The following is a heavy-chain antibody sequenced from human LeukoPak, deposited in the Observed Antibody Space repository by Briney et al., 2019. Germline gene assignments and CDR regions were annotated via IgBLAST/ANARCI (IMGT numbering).Heavy chain of an antibody. V-gene: IGHV4-61*02. D-gene: IGHD3-10*01. CDR2: IYTSGST. Sequence: SETLSLTCTVSGGSISSGSYYWSWIRQPAGKGLEWIGRIYTSGSTNYNPSLKSRVTISVDTSKNQFSLKLSSVTAADTAVYYCARFTRMGYYGSGSCFDYRGQGTRVNVSS. CDR1: GGSISSGSYY. CDR3: ARFTRMGYYGSGSCFDY. J-gene: IGHJ4*02.